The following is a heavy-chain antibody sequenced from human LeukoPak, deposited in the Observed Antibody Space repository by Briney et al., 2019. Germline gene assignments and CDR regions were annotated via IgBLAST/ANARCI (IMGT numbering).Heavy chain of an antibody. V-gene: IGHV3-64*01. CDR3: ARDSPPSVRSISGDYYYYYMDV. J-gene: IGHJ6*03. CDR2: INSAGDDT. D-gene: IGHD2-2*01. CDR1: GFTFSSYS. Sequence: PGGSLRLSCAASGFTFSSYSMNWVRQAPGKGLEFVSAINSAGDDTYYANSVKGRFTISRDNSKNTLSLQMGGVRAEDMAVYYCARDSPPSVRSISGDYYYYYMDVWGRGTTVIVSS.